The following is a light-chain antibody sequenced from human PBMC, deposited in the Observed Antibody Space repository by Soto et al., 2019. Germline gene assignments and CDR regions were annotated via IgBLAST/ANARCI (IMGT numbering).Light chain of an antibody. CDR1: QSVGIN. J-gene: IGKJ1*01. Sequence: EIVLSQSPATLSVSPGDRTTLPCRASQSVGINLAWYQQKGGQAPRLLIYGASIRAAGVPARFSGSGSGTEFTLTVNSLQSEDFAVYYCQHSNGWPPETFGQGTKVEI. CDR2: GAS. CDR3: QHSNGWPPET. V-gene: IGKV3-15*01.